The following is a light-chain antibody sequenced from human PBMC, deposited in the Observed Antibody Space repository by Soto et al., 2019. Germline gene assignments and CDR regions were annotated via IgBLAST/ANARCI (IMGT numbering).Light chain of an antibody. J-gene: IGLJ1*01. Sequence: QSALTQPASVSGSPGQSITISCTGTSSDVGGYNYVSWYQQHPGKAPKLMIYDVSNRPSGVSNRFSGSKSGNTASLTISGLQAEDEADDYCSSYTSSSTPVFGTGTKLTVL. CDR2: DVS. CDR3: SSYTSSSTPV. CDR1: SSDVGGYNY. V-gene: IGLV2-14*01.